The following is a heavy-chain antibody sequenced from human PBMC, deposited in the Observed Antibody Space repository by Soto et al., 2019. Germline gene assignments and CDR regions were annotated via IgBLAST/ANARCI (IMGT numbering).Heavy chain of an antibody. Sequence: PSETLSLTCAVYGGSFSGYYWSWIRQPPGKGLEWIGEINHSGSTNYNPSLKSRVTISVDTSKNQFSLKLSSVTAADTAVYYCAREGPSSSTTLYYYYMDVWGKGTTVTVSS. J-gene: IGHJ6*03. CDR1: GGSFSGYY. CDR3: AREGPSSSTTLYYYYMDV. V-gene: IGHV4-34*01. D-gene: IGHD2-2*01. CDR2: INHSGST.